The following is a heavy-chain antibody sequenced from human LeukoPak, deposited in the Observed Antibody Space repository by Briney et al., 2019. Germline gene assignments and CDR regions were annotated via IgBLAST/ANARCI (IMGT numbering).Heavy chain of an antibody. D-gene: IGHD3-10*01. V-gene: IGHV3-20*04. J-gene: IGHJ3*02. Sequence: PGGSLRLSCAASGFTFDDYGMGWVRQAPAKGLEWLSGINWNGGSTGYADSVKGRFTISRDNAKNSLYLQVSSLRAEDTAWYYCARGQNYYGSGSQTFDIWGQGTMVTVSS. CDR3: ARGQNYYGSGSQTFDI. CDR2: INWNGGST. CDR1: GFTFDDYG.